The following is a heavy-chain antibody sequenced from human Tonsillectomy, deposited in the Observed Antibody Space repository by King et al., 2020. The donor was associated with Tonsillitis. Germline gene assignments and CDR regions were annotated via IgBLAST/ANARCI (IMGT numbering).Heavy chain of an antibody. V-gene: IGHV3-30*02. CDR1: GFTFSSYG. CDR3: AKDLRADYFDASGSTFYC. Sequence: VQLVESGGGVVQPGGSLRLSCAASGFTFSSYGMHWVRQAPGKGLEWVAFIQYDGRNTYYADSVKGRFTISRDNSKNTLYVQMNSLRAEDTAVYYCAKDLRADYFDASGSTFYCWGQGTLVTVSS. CDR2: IQYDGRNT. J-gene: IGHJ4*02. D-gene: IGHD3-22*01.